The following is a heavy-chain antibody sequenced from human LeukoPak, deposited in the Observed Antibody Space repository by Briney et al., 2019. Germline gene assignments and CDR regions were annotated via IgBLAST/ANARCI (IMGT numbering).Heavy chain of an antibody. CDR2: ISAYNGNT. CDR1: GYTFTSYG. Sequence: ASVKVSCKASGYTFTSYGISWVRQAPGRGLEWMGWISAYNGNTNYAQKLQGRVTMTTDTSTSTAYMELRSLRSDDTAVYYCARDRRSSWYVGFDYWGQGTLVTVSS. V-gene: IGHV1-18*01. D-gene: IGHD6-13*01. CDR3: ARDRRSSWYVGFDY. J-gene: IGHJ4*02.